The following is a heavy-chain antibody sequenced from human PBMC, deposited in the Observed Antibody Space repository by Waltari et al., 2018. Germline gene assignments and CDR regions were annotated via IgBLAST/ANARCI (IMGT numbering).Heavy chain of an antibody. CDR2: IKPDGSEK. CDR3: AINQY. Sequence: EVQLVESGGGLVQPGGSLRLSCVVSGLNFSNYWMNWVRQAPGKGLEWVANIKPDGSEKYYVDSVKGRLTISRDNAKNSLFLQMNSLSVDDTGVYYCAINQYWGQGTLVTVSS. J-gene: IGHJ4*02. CDR1: GLNFSNYW. V-gene: IGHV3-7*01.